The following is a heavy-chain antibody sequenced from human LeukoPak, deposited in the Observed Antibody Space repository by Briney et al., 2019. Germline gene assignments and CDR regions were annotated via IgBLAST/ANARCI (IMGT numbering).Heavy chain of an antibody. D-gene: IGHD3-22*01. J-gene: IGHJ4*02. CDR2: IRYDGSNK. Sequence: GGSLRLSCAASGLTFSSYGMRWVRQAPGKGLEWVAFIRYDGSNKYYADSVKGRFTISRDNSKNTLYLQMNSLRAEDTAVYYCAKDSHYYDSSGYFESDYFDYWGQGTLVTVSS. CDR1: GLTFSSYG. V-gene: IGHV3-30*02. CDR3: AKDSHYYDSSGYFESDYFDY.